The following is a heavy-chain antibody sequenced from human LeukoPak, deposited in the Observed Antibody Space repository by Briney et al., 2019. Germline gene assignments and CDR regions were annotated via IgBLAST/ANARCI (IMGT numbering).Heavy chain of an antibody. J-gene: IGHJ6*02. CDR1: GYTFTSYG. Sequence: ASVKVSCKAPGYTFTSYGISWVRQAPGQGLEWMGWISAYNGNTNYAQKLQGRVTMTTDTSTSTAYIELRSLRSDDTAVYYCARDQVYCSGGSCYWVDYYYYYGMDVWGQGTTVTVSS. CDR3: ARDQVYCSGGSCYWVDYYYYYGMDV. V-gene: IGHV1-18*01. CDR2: ISAYNGNT. D-gene: IGHD2-15*01.